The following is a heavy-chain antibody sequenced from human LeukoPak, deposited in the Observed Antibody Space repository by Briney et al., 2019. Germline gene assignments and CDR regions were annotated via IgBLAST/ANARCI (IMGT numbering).Heavy chain of an antibody. J-gene: IGHJ5*02. CDR2: IYYSGST. D-gene: IGHD3-10*01. Sequence: SRTLSLTCTVSGGSISSGGYYWSWIRQHPGKGLEWIGYIYYSGSTYYNPSLKSRVTISVDTSKNQFSLKLSSVTAADTAVYYCARENYYGSGSYYYRWFDPWGQGTLVTVSS. CDR1: GGSISSGGYY. V-gene: IGHV4-31*03. CDR3: ARENYYGSGSYYYRWFDP.